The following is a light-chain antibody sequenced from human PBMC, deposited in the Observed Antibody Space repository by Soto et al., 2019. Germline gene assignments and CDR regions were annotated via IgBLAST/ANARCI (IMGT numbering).Light chain of an antibody. J-gene: IGKJ3*01. V-gene: IGKV3-20*01. CDR1: QSVSSSY. Sequence: EIVLTQSPGTLSLSPGERATLSCRASQSVSSSYLAWYQQKPGQAPRLLIYGASSRATGIPDRFSGSGSGTDFTITISRLEPDDFAVYYWQHYGTSALFGPGTKVDIK. CDR2: GAS. CDR3: QHYGTSAL.